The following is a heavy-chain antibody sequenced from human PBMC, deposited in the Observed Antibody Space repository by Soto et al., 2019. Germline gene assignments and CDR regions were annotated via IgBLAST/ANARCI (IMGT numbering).Heavy chain of an antibody. D-gene: IGHD3-10*01. CDR1: GGSINSYW. V-gene: IGHV4-4*07. Sequence: SETLSLTXSVSGGSINSYWWSWIRQPAGKGLEWIGRVYSSGTTDYNPSLNSRATMSVETSKNQFSLKLSSVTAADTAVYYCARDIGSYAYGEGYWGQGIQVTVSS. J-gene: IGHJ4*02. CDR3: ARDIGSYAYGEGY. CDR2: VYSSGTT.